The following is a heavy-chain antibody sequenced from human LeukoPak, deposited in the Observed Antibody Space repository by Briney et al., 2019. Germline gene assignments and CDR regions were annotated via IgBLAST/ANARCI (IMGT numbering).Heavy chain of an antibody. J-gene: IGHJ4*02. Sequence: PGGSLRLSCAASGFTFSDYYMSWIRQAPAKGLEWVAVISYDGSNKYYTDSVKGRFSISRDNSKNTLYLQMNSLRAEDTAVYYCAKDPGYCSGGSCYYFDYWGQGTLVTVSS. CDR2: ISYDGSNK. CDR1: GFTFSDYY. V-gene: IGHV3-30*18. D-gene: IGHD2-15*01. CDR3: AKDPGYCSGGSCYYFDY.